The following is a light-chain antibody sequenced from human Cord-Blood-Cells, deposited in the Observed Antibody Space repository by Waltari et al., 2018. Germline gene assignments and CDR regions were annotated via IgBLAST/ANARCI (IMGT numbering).Light chain of an antibody. CDR2: GAS. CDR3: QQYNNWPYS. CDR1: QSVSSN. J-gene: IGKJ2*03. V-gene: IGKV3-15*01. Sequence: EIVMPPSPATLSVSPGDRATLSCRASQSVSSNLAWYQQKPGQAPRLLIYGASTRATGIPARFSGSGSGTEFTLTISSLQSEDFAVYYCQQYNNWPYSFGQGTKLEIK.